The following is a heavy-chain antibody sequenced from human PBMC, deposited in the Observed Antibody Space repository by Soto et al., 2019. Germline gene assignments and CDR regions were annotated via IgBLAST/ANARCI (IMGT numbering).Heavy chain of an antibody. D-gene: IGHD7-27*01. J-gene: IGHJ4*02. CDR2: INQDGNKK. V-gene: IGHV3-7*02. CDR1: GFTFSSYW. CDR3: ASKILGPFDY. Sequence: EVQPVESGGDLVQPGGSLRLSCAASGFTFSSYWMHWVRQAPGKGLEWVANINQDGNKKYYVDSVKGRFTISRDNAKNSLYLQMNSMRDEDTAVYYCASKILGPFDYWGRGTLVTVSS.